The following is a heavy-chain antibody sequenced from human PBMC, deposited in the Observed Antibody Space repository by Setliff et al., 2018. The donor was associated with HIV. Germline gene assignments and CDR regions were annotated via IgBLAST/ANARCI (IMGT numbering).Heavy chain of an antibody. Sequence: PGGSLRLSCAASGFTFSYYWMHWVRQAPGKGPVWVARIDANGRGTSYADSVKGRFTISRDNAKNMLYVQMNSLRAEDTAIYYCASSRPPDDSSGYLDQWGQGTLVTVSS. CDR2: IDANGRGT. CDR1: GFTFSYYW. CDR3: ASSRPPDDSSGYLDQ. V-gene: IGHV3-74*01. J-gene: IGHJ4*01. D-gene: IGHD3-22*01.